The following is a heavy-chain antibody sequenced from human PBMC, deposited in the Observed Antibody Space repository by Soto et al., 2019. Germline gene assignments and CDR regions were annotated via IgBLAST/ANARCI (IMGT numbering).Heavy chain of an antibody. D-gene: IGHD1-7*01. V-gene: IGHV3-33*01. CDR2: IWYDGSNK. Sequence: QVQLVESGGGVVQPGTSLRLSFITSGFTFRSYDMHWVRQAPGKGLEWLAIIWYDGSNKYYADSVEGRFTISRDNSRDTVYLQMNGLRAEDTALYYCARNNGNYRLDDWGQGALVIVSS. CDR1: GFTFRSYD. J-gene: IGHJ4*02. CDR3: ARNNGNYRLDD.